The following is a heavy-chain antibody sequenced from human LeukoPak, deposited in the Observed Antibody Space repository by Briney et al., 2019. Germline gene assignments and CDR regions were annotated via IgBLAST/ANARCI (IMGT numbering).Heavy chain of an antibody. Sequence: ASVKVSCKASGYTFTGYYMHRVRQAPGQGLEWMGRINPNSGGTNYAQKFQGRVTMTTDTSTSTAYMELRSLRSDDTDVYYCAREMGDDFWSGYYYFEYWGQGTLVTVSS. J-gene: IGHJ4*02. CDR1: GYTFTGYY. CDR3: AREMGDDFWSGYYYFEY. CDR2: INPNSGGT. V-gene: IGHV1-2*05. D-gene: IGHD3-3*01.